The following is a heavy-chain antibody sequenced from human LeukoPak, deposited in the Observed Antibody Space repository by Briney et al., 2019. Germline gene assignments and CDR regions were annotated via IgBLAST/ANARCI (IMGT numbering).Heavy chain of an antibody. Sequence: GESLRISCKGSGYSFTSYWISWVRQMPGKGPEWMGRIDPSDSYTNYSPSFQGHVTISADKSISTAYLQWSSLKASDTAMYYCARDVRYFDWYWDYWGQGTLVTVSS. J-gene: IGHJ4*02. D-gene: IGHD3-9*01. CDR1: GYSFTSYW. CDR3: ARDVRYFDWYWDY. V-gene: IGHV5-10-1*01. CDR2: IDPSDSYT.